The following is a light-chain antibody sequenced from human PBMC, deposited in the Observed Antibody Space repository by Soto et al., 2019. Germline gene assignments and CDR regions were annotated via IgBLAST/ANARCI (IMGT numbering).Light chain of an antibody. CDR3: QQSYSTPIT. V-gene: IGKV1-39*01. CDR1: QSISSY. Sequence: DIQMTQSPSSLSASVGERVTITCRASQSISSYLNWYQQKPGKAPKLLIYAASSLQSGVPSRFSGSGSGTDFTLTISSLQPEDFATYYCQQSYSTPITFGQGTRLEI. J-gene: IGKJ5*01. CDR2: AAS.